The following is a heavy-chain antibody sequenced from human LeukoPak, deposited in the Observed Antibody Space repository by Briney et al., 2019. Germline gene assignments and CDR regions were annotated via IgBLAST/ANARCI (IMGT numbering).Heavy chain of an antibody. CDR2: INHSGST. J-gene: IGHJ4*02. D-gene: IGHD6-19*01. V-gene: IGHV4-34*09. CDR1: GGSFSGYY. Sequence: SETLSLTCAVYGGSFSGYYWSWIRQPPGKGLEWIGEINHSGSTSYNPSLQSRVTISVDTSKNQFSLKLSSVTAADTAVYYCARVPGAVAGPEQYYFDYWGQGSLVTVSS. CDR3: ARVPGAVAGPEQYYFDY.